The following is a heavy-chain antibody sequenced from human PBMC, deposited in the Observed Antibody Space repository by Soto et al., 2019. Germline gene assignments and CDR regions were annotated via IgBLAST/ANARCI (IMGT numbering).Heavy chain of an antibody. V-gene: IGHV3-30*18. CDR3: AKALGELSPESYDY. Sequence: GGSLRLSCEASGFSFSSYGMHWVRQAPGKGLEWVAFISYDGSNKYYVDSVQGRFTIFRDSSRNALDLQMNSLRPEDTAVYYCAKALGELSPESYDYRGQGTLVTVSS. CDR1: GFSFSSYG. CDR2: ISYDGSNK. D-gene: IGHD3-16*02. J-gene: IGHJ4*02.